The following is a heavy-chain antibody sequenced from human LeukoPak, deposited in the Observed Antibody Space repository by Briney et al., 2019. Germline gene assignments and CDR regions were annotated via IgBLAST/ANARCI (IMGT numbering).Heavy chain of an antibody. CDR2: ISSSSSYI. Sequence: WGSLRLSCAASGFTFSSYSMNWVRQAPGKGLEWVSSISSSSSYIYYADSVKGRFTISRDNAKNSLYLQMNSLRAEDTAVYYCARDLNYYDSSGSNYWGQGTLPTLSS. V-gene: IGHV3-21*01. D-gene: IGHD3-22*01. CDR1: GFTFSSYS. CDR3: ARDLNYYDSSGSNY. J-gene: IGHJ4*02.